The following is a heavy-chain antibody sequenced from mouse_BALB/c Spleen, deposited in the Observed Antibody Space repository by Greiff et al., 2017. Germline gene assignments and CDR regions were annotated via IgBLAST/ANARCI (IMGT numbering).Heavy chain of an antibody. Sequence: EVQLQQSGPGLVKPSQSLSLTCSVTGYSITSGYYWNWIRQFPGNKLEWMGYISYDGSNNYNPSLKNRISITRDTSKNQFFLKLNSVTTEDTATYYCARGIYYYGSSPYFDYWGQGTTLTVSS. V-gene: IGHV3-6*02. J-gene: IGHJ2*01. CDR1: GYSITSGYY. CDR3: ARGIYYYGSSPYFDY. CDR2: ISYDGSN. D-gene: IGHD1-1*01.